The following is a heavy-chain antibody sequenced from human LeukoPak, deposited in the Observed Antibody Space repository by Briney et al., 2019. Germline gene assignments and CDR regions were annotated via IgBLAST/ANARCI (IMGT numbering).Heavy chain of an antibody. CDR1: GGSISSYY. CDR3: ARRSSGWYVGLGL. D-gene: IGHD6-19*01. CDR2: INHSGST. V-gene: IGHV4-34*01. Sequence: SETLSLTCTVSGGSISSYYWSWIRQPPGKGLEWIGEINHSGSTNYNPSLKSRVTISVDTSKNQFSLKLSSVTAADTAVYYCARRSSGWYVGLGLWGQGTLVTVSS. J-gene: IGHJ4*02.